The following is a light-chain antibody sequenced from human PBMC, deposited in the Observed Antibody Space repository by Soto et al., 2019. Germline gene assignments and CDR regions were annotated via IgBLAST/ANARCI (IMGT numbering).Light chain of an antibody. CDR2: EVS. CDR1: SCDVGSFNS. V-gene: IGLV2-8*01. CDR3: SSYAGSYSFV. Sequence: QSVLTQPPSASGSPGQSVTIACTGTSCDVGSFNSVSWYQQHPGKAPKLMISEVSKRPSGVPDRFSGSKSGNTASLTVSGLQAEDEADYYCSSYAGSYSFVFGTGTKVTVL. J-gene: IGLJ1*01.